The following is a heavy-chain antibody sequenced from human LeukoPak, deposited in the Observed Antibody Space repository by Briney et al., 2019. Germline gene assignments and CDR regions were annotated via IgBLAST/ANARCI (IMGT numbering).Heavy chain of an antibody. D-gene: IGHD5-18*01. CDR1: GFTFSIYS. CDR3: AASTKHTAMFDY. Sequence: TGGSLRLSCAASGFTFSIYSMNWVRPAPGKGLEWVSSICSSSTYIYYADSVKGRFPISRDNAKNTLYLQIHNLRSEDTAVYYCAASTKHTAMFDYWGQGTLVTVSS. J-gene: IGHJ4*02. CDR2: ICSSSTYI. V-gene: IGHV3-21*01.